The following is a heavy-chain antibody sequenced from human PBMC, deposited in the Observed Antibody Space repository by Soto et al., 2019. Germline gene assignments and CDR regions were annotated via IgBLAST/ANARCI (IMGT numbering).Heavy chain of an antibody. CDR1: GVPFSDYA. V-gene: IGHV3-30-3*01. J-gene: IGHJ4*02. D-gene: IGHD5-18*01. Sequence: GESLRLSCGASGVPFSDYALHWVRQAPGKGLEWVTVISSDGGNRYYADSVKGRFTISRDNSKNTLYLQMNSLRVEDTAIYICAHLAGLSHTDDFWGQGTPVTVSS. CDR3: AHLAGLSHTDDF. CDR2: ISSDGGNR.